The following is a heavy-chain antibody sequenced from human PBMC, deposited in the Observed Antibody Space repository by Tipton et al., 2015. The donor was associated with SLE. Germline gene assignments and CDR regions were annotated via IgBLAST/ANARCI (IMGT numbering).Heavy chain of an antibody. D-gene: IGHD2-8*02. CDR1: GFTFSSYA. CDR3: AKDRTGYCTGGVCPPYYYYYGMDV. V-gene: IGHV3-23*01. Sequence: SLRLSCAASGFTFSSYAMSWVRQAPGKGLEWVSAISGSGGSTYYADSVKGRFTISRDNSKNTLYLQMNSLRAEDTAVYYCAKDRTGYCTGGVCPPYYYYYGMDVWGQGTTVTVSS. CDR2: ISGSGGST. J-gene: IGHJ6*02.